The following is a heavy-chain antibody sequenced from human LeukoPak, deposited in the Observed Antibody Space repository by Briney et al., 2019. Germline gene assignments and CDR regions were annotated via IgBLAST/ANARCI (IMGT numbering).Heavy chain of an antibody. V-gene: IGHV1-46*01. CDR3: ASGSYYYDSSGLDY. CDR2: INPSRGST. J-gene: IGHJ4*02. CDR1: GYTFSSYY. D-gene: IGHD3-22*01. Sequence: ASVKVSCKASGYTFSSYYMNWVRQAPGQGLEWMGIINPSRGSTSYAQQFQGRVTMTRDTSTNTVYMELSSLRPEDTAVYYCASGSYYYDSSGLDYWGQGTLVTVSS.